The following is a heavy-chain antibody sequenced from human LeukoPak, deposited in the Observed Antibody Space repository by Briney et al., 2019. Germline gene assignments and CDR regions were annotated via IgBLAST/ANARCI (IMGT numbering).Heavy chain of an antibody. CDR3: ASATWTHRGFDP. CDR1: GFTFSSYA. V-gene: IGHV3-23*01. D-gene: IGHD5-24*01. Sequence: GGSLRPSCAASGFTFSSYAMSWVRQAPGKGLEWVSAISGSGGSTYYADSVKGRFTISRDNSKNTLYLQMNSLRAEDTAVYYCASATWTHRGFDPWGQGTLVTVSS. CDR2: ISGSGGST. J-gene: IGHJ5*02.